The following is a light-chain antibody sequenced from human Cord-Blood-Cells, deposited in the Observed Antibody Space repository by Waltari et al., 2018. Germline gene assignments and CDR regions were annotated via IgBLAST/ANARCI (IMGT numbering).Light chain of an antibody. Sequence: QSALTQPAPVSGSPGQSITITCTGTSSDVGWYNSVSLHQHHPAKAPKLMIYYVRNRPSGVSNRFSCSKSGNTASLTISGLQAEDEADYYCSSYTSSSTLYVFGTGTKVTVL. CDR2: YVR. CDR3: SSYTSSSTLYV. J-gene: IGLJ1*01. CDR1: SSDVGWYNS. V-gene: IGLV2-14*03.